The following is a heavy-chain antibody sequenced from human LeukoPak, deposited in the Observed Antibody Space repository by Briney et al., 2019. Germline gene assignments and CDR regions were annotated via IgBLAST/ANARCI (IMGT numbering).Heavy chain of an antibody. CDR1: GFTFGDYG. Sequence: PGGSLRLSCAASGFTFGDYGMHWVRHVPGKGLEWVSDISWNSVEKRYAGPVRGRFTISRDNAKNSLYLQMSCLTPDDTALYYCAKAVPATNYFDLWGQGTLVTVSS. CDR3: AKAVPATNYFDL. CDR2: ISWNSVEK. D-gene: IGHD4/OR15-4a*01. V-gene: IGHV3-9*01. J-gene: IGHJ4*02.